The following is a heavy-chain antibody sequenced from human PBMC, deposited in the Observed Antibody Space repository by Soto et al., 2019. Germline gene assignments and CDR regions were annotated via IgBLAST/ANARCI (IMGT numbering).Heavy chain of an antibody. J-gene: IGHJ4*02. CDR3: GNVVKGFWGVNTCDDS. D-gene: IGHD3-16*01. V-gene: IGHV3-30*03. CDR2: ISYDSSNK. CDR1: GFTFSYG. Sequence: VQLLESGGGLIQPGGSLRLSCAASGFTFSYGIHWLRQAPGKGLEWVAYISYDSSNKFYGDSVKGRFTISRDNSKNTLFWQKNSLRCGERAVFCWGNVVKGFWGVNTCDDSGGRGTRAALPS.